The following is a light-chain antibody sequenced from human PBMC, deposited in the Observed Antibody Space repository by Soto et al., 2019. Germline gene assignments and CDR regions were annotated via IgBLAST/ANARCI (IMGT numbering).Light chain of an antibody. J-gene: IGLJ1*01. CDR3: ASFRSGTILV. Sequence: QSVLTQPASVSGSPGQSVTISCTGPRSDIGDSNFISWYQHSPGKAPRLLIYEVNNRPSGVSRRFSGSKAGNTGSLTISGLLEDDEADYFCASFRSGTILVFGSGTKVTVL. CDR1: RSDIGDSNF. V-gene: IGLV2-14*01. CDR2: EVN.